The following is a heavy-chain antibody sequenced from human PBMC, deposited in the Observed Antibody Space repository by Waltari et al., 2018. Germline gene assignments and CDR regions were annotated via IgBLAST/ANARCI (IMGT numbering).Heavy chain of an antibody. V-gene: IGHV4-61*01. D-gene: IGHD2-8*01. CDR3: VGYCTNGVCYTEGLFDY. CDR1: GGSVSSGSYY. Sequence: QVQLQESGPGLVKPSETLSLTCTVSGGSVSSGSYYWSWIRQPPGKGLEWIGYIYYSGRTNDNPSLKSRVTISVDTSKNQFSLKLSSVTAADTAVYYCVGYCTNGVCYTEGLFDYWGQGTLVTVSS. CDR2: IYYSGRT. J-gene: IGHJ4*02.